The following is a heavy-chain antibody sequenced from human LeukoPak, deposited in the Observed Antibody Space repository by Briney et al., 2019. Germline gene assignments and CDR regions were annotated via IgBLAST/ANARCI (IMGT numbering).Heavy chain of an antibody. CDR3: ASESDSSGWYDY. CDR2: ISGDGGST. J-gene: IGHJ4*02. CDR1: GLNFDDYA. V-gene: IGHV3-43*02. D-gene: IGHD6-19*01. Sequence: PGGSLRLSCAAPGLNFDDYAIHWVRQAPGKGLEWVSLISGDGGSTFYADSVRGRFTISRDNSKNSLYLQMSSLRSEDTAFYFCASESDSSGWYDYWGQGTLVPVSS.